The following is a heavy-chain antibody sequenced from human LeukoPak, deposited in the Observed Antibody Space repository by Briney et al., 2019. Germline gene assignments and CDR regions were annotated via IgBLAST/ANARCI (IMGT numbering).Heavy chain of an antibody. V-gene: IGHV1-2*02. D-gene: IGHD6-19*01. Sequence: ASVKVSCKASGYTFTGYYMHWVRQAPGQGLEWMGWINPNSGGTNYAQKFQGRVTMTRDTSISTAYMELSRLRSDDTAVYYCARSSPLRWLVALYYFDYWGQGTLVTVSS. CDR3: ARSSPLRWLVALYYFDY. CDR1: GYTFTGYY. J-gene: IGHJ4*02. CDR2: INPNSGGT.